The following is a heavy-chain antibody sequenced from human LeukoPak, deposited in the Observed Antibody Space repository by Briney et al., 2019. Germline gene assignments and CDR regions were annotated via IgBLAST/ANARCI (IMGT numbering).Heavy chain of an antibody. J-gene: IGHJ6*03. Sequence: SETLSLTCTVSAGSLSGYYWGWIRQPPGKGLGWIGSIYHSGSTYYNPSLKSRVTISVDTSENQFSLKLSSVTAADTAVYYCARGASPGQDYYYYMDVWGKGTTVTVSS. CDR1: AGSLSGYY. CDR3: ARGASPGQDYYYYMDV. CDR2: IYHSGST. V-gene: IGHV4-38-2*02.